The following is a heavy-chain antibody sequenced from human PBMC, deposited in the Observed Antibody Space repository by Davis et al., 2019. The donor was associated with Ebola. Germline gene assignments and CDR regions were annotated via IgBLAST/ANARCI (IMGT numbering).Heavy chain of an antibody. CDR3: AKDQGPEAQYFQH. Sequence: PGGSLRLSCAASGFTFSSYGMHWVRQAPGKGLEWVAVISYDGSNKYYADSVKGRFTISRDNSKNTLYLQMNSLRAEDTAVYYCAKDQGPEAQYFQHWGQGTLVTVSS. CDR1: GFTFSSYG. CDR2: ISYDGSNK. V-gene: IGHV3-30*18. J-gene: IGHJ1*01.